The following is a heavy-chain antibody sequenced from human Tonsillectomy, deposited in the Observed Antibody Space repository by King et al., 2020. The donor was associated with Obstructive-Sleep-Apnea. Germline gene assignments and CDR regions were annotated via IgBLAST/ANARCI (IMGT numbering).Heavy chain of an antibody. CDR1: GGSFSGYY. D-gene: IGHD3-22*01. Sequence: VQLQQGGAGLLKPSETLSLTCAVYGGSFSGYYWSWIRQPPGKGLEWMGEINHSGSTNYNPPFKSRVTIAVDTSKNQFSLKLSSVTAADTAVYYCARGRPYYDSSGYDNWFDPWGQGTLVTVSS. CDR3: ARGRPYYDSSGYDNWFDP. V-gene: IGHV4-34*01. J-gene: IGHJ5*02. CDR2: INHSGST.